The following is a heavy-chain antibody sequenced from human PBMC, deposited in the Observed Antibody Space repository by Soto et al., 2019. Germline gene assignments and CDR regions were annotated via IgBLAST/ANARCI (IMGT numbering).Heavy chain of an antibody. J-gene: IGHJ4*02. CDR2: INHSGST. CDR1: GGSFSGYY. D-gene: IGHD2-21*01. V-gene: IGHV4-34*01. CDR3: ARRRLVAYFDY. Sequence: NPSETLSLTCAVYGGSFSGYYWSWIRQPPGKGLEWIGEINHSGSTNYNPSLKSRVTISVDTSKNQFSLKLSSVTAADTAVYYCARRRLVAYFDYWGQGTLVTVSS.